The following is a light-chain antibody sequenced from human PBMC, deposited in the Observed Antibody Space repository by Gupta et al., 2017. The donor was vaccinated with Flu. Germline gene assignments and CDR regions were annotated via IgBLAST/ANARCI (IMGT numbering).Light chain of an antibody. Sequence: VVTQETSLPVSAGEPVPPTCALSSGSVSTSSYPSWYQHTPDQAPRALINSTNTRSSGFPDLFSCSILGNKASLTIAGAEADDESDYYCVLYMGSGILVFGGGTKLTVL. CDR2: STN. V-gene: IGLV8-61*01. CDR1: SGSVSTSSY. J-gene: IGLJ3*02. CDR3: VLYMGSGILV.